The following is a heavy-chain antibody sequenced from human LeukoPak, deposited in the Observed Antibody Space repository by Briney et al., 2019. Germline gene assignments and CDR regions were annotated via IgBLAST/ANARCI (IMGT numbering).Heavy chain of an antibody. J-gene: IGHJ4*02. CDR2: RSIYNGNT. D-gene: IGHD6-6*01. Sequence: ASVKVSCKASGYDFINYGISWVRQAPGQGLEWMGWRSIYNGNTDYKLQGRVTMTTDTSTNTAYMEVRSLRSDDTAVYYCARGGPFPSSSSSREYYFDYWGQGTLVTFSS. V-gene: IGHV1-18*01. CDR1: GYDFINYG. CDR3: ARGGPFPSSSSSREYYFDY.